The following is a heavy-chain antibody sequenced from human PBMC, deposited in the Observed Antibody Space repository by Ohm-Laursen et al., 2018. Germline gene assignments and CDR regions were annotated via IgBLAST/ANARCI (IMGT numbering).Heavy chain of an antibody. D-gene: IGHD3-22*01. CDR2: LSIGGST. J-gene: IGHJ4*02. CDR1: GDSISSYH. V-gene: IGHV4-4*07. Sequence: GTLSLTCTVSGDSISSYHWSWIRQPAGKGLEWIGRLSIGGSTSYNPSLKSRVTMSVDTSKNQFSLKLSSVTAADTAVYYCARTGYSSGYYYVDGTLDYWGQGTLVTVPS. CDR3: ARTGYSSGYYYVDGTLDY.